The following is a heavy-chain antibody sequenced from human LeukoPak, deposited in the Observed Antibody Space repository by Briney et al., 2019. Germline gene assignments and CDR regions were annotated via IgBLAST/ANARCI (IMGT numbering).Heavy chain of an antibody. Sequence: ASVNVPYQASGYTFTGYYMHWVRQAPGQGLEWMGWINPNRGGTNYAQKFQGRVTMIRDTSISTAYMDLSRLRSEDPAVYYCARDRITMVRGVINHSVTPNWFDPGRHGTGRTVSS. J-gene: IGHJ5*02. V-gene: IGHV1-2*02. CDR2: INPNRGGT. CDR1: GYTFTGYY. D-gene: IGHD3-10*01. CDR3: ARDRITMVRGVINHSVTPNWFDP.